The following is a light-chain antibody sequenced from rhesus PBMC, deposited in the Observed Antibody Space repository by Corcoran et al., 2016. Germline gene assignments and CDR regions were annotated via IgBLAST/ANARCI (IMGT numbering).Light chain of an antibody. CDR3: QQHNSYPYS. J-gene: IGKJ2*01. V-gene: IGKV1-25*01. Sequence: DIQMTQSPSSLSASVGDTVTITCQASQGISKYLAWSQQKPGKAPKLLIYDASTLQSGVPARFSGSGSGTEFTRTISSLKPEDIATYYCQQHNSYPYSFGQGTKVEIK. CDR1: QGISKY. CDR2: DAS.